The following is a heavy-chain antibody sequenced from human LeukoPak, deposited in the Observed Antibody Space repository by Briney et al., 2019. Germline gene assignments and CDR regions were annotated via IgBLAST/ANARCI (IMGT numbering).Heavy chain of an antibody. V-gene: IGHV1-69*01. CDR2: IIPIFGTA. CDR3: ARALVTMVRGVITFDY. D-gene: IGHD3-10*01. Sequence: ASVKVSCKASGGTFSSYAISWVRQAPGQGPEWMGGIIPIFGTANYAQKFQGRVTITADESTSTAYMELSSLRSEDTAVYYCARALVTMVRGVITFDYWGQGTLVTVSS. CDR1: GGTFSSYA. J-gene: IGHJ4*02.